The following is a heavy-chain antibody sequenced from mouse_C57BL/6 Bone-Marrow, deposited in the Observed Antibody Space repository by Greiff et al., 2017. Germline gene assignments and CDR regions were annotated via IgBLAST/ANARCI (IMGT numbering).Heavy chain of an antibody. CDR2: IDPENGDT. V-gene: IGHV14-4*01. CDR3: TDSYYYGSADY. J-gene: IGHJ2*01. CDR1: GFNIKDDY. D-gene: IGHD1-1*01. Sequence: EVQLQQSGAELVRPGASVKLSCTASGFNIKDDYMHWVKQRSEQGLEWIGWIDPENGDTEYASKFQGKATITADTSSNTAYLQLSSLTSEDTAVYYCTDSYYYGSADYWGQGTTLTVSS.